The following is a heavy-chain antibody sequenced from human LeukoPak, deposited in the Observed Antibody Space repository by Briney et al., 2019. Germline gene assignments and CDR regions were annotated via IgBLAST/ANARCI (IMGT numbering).Heavy chain of an antibody. CDR1: GYTFTGYY. D-gene: IGHD3-10*01. Sequence: ASVTVSFKASGYTFTGYYMHWVRQAPGQGLEWMGWINPNSGGTNYAQKFQGRVTMTRDTSISTAYMELSRLRSDDTAVYFCARSGYYGSGVGWFDPWGQGTLVTVSS. V-gene: IGHV1-2*02. CDR2: INPNSGGT. CDR3: ARSGYYGSGVGWFDP. J-gene: IGHJ5*02.